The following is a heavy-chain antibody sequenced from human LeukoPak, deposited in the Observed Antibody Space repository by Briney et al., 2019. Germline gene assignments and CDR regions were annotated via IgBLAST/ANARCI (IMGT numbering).Heavy chain of an antibody. CDR1: SGSISSSSYF. CDR3: ARQERCATCYTKIGAFDI. Sequence: SETLSLTCTVSSGSISSSSYFWGWIRQPPGKGLEWIGSIYYNGATYYNPSLKGRVTTSIDTSRTQLSLKLGSVTAADTATYYCARQERCATCYTKIGAFDIWGQGTMVAVSS. CDR2: IYYNGAT. J-gene: IGHJ3*02. V-gene: IGHV4-39*07. D-gene: IGHD4-11*01.